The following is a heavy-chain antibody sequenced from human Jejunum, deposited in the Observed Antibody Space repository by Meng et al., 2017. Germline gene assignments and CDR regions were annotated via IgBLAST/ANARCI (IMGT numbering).Heavy chain of an antibody. J-gene: IGHJ5*02. CDR3: ARGRFTTGWAYNWYDP. D-gene: IGHD6-19*01. CDR1: GFTFRDHE. Sequence: GGSLRLSCAASGFTFRDHEMAWVRQPQGKGLEWISYITAAGTTVFYADSVRGRFTVSRDNAKNSLSLQMNSLRGEDTAIYYCARGRFTTGWAYNWYDPWGQGTLVTVSS. V-gene: IGHV3-48*03. CDR2: ITAAGTTV.